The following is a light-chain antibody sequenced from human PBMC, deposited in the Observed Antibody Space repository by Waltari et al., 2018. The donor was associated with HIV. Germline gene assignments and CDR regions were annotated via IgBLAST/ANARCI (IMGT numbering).Light chain of an antibody. CDR2: EDN. J-gene: IGLJ3*02. CDR1: SGSIGRNN. V-gene: IGLV6-57*01. CDR3: QSYDTKTHWV. Sequence: NFMLTQPHSVSGSAGKTVTISCTRDSGSIGRNNVQWFQQRPGSSPRTLIFEDNQRPSGVSDRFSASIDSSSNSASLTISGLKTEDEGHYYCQSYDTKTHWVFGGGSKLTVL.